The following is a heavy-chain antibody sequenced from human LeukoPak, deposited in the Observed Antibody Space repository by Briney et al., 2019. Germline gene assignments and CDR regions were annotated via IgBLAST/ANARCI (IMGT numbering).Heavy chain of an antibody. V-gene: IGHV3-74*01. CDR1: GFTFSSYW. CDR3: ASSIAAAGDY. J-gene: IGHJ4*02. Sequence: GGSLRLSCAASGFTFSSYWMHWVRQAPGKGLVWVSRIKSDGRSTSYADSVKGRFTISRDNAKNTLYLQMNSLRAEDTAMYYCASSIAAAGDYWGQGTLATVSS. D-gene: IGHD6-13*01. CDR2: IKSDGRST.